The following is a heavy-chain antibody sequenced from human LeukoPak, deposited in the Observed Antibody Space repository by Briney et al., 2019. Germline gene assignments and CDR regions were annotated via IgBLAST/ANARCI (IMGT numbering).Heavy chain of an antibody. J-gene: IGHJ4*02. Sequence: GGSLRLSCAASGFTFSSYVMSWVRQAPGKGLEWVSGISGSGGSTYSADSVKGRFTISRDNSKNTLYLQMNSLRAEDTAVYYCARDPGEDYWGQGTLVTVSS. CDR3: ARDPGEDY. CDR2: ISGSGGST. D-gene: IGHD3-16*01. CDR1: GFTFSSYV. V-gene: IGHV3-23*01.